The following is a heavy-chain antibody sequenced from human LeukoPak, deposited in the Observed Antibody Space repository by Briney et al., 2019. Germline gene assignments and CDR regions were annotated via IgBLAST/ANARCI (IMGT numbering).Heavy chain of an antibody. D-gene: IGHD3-22*01. V-gene: IGHV4-30-4*08. CDR3: ARDPFPHAINYYDSSGYP. Sequence: SQTLSLTCTVSGGSISSGDYYWSWIRQPPGKGLEWIGYIYYSGSTSYNPSLKSRVTISVDTSKNQFSLKLSSVTAADTAVYYCARDPFPHAINYYDSSGYPWGQGTLVTVSS. J-gene: IGHJ5*02. CDR1: GGSISSGDYY. CDR2: IYYSGST.